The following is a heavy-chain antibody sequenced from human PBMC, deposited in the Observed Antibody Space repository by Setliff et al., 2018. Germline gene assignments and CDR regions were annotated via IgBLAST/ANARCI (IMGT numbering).Heavy chain of an antibody. J-gene: IGHJ4*02. Sequence: ASVKVSCKTSGFNFISFGFSWVRQAPGQGLEWMAWISPYSGESNYAQKFQDRLTVTADTSTKTTYMELRSLTSDDTAVYFCTRSRGPRVVLAADFDFWGQGTLVTVSS. CDR2: ISPYSGES. CDR1: GFNFISFG. CDR3: TRSRGPRVVLAADFDF. V-gene: IGHV1-18*01. D-gene: IGHD3-16*01.